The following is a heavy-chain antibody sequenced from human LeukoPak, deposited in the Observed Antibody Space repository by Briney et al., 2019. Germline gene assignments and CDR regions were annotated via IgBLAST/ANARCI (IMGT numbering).Heavy chain of an antibody. D-gene: IGHD3-22*01. V-gene: IGHV3-7*01. CDR1: GFMFRSHW. CDR3: ARVDEKFQDSGYRSFDS. CDR2: IKRDSSET. J-gene: IGHJ4*02. Sequence: GGSLRLSCAASGFMFRSHWMSWARQAPGKGLEWVANIKRDSSETWYLDSVKGRFTVYRDNGRNSLYLQMSGVRDEDTAVYYCARVDEKFQDSGYRSFDSWGQGTPVSVS.